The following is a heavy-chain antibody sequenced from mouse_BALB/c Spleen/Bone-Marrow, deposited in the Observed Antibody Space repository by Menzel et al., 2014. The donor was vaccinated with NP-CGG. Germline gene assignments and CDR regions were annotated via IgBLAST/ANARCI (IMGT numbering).Heavy chain of an antibody. CDR3: ARDFLFAY. J-gene: IGHJ3*01. V-gene: IGHV1-18*01. Sequence: VQLQQSGPVLVKPGASVTIPCKASGYTFTDYNMDWVKQSHGKSLEWIGDINPNNGGTIYNQKFKGKATLTVDKSSRTAYMELRSLTSEDTAVYYCARDFLFAYWGQGTLVTASA. CDR1: GYTFTDYN. CDR2: INPNNGGT.